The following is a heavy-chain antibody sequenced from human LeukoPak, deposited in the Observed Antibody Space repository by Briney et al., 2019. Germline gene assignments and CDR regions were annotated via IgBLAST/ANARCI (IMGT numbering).Heavy chain of an antibody. D-gene: IGHD6-13*01. V-gene: IGHV4-59*01. Sequence: PSETLSLTCTVSGGSISSYYWSWIRQPPGKGLEWIGYIYYSGSTNYNPSLKSRVTISVDTSKNQFSLKLSSVTAADTAVYYCARGPPQYSSSWAPIPNYYMDVWGKGTTVTISS. J-gene: IGHJ6*03. CDR2: IYYSGST. CDR1: GGSISSYY. CDR3: ARGPPQYSSSWAPIPNYYMDV.